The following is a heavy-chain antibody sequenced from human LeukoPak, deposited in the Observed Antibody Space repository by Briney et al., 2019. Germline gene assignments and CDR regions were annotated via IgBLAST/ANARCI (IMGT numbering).Heavy chain of an antibody. V-gene: IGHV3-11*04. CDR2: ISSSGSTI. Sequence: PGGSLRLSCAASGFTFSDYYMSWIRQAPGKGLEWVSYISSSGSTIYYADSVKGRFTISRDNAKNSLYLQMNSLRAEDTAVYYCAREYYDFWSGYKDVWGKGTTVTVSS. CDR3: AREYYDFWSGYKDV. D-gene: IGHD3-3*01. CDR1: GFTFSDYY. J-gene: IGHJ6*03.